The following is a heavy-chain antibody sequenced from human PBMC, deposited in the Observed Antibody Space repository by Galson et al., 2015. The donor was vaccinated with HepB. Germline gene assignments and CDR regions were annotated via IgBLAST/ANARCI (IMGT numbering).Heavy chain of an antibody. CDR3: AKEMISSDSSCYYFHY. CDR1: GFTFSSYA. J-gene: IGHJ4*02. CDR2: ISGSGGST. V-gene: IGHV3-23*01. Sequence: SLRLSCAASGFTFSSYAMSWVRQAPGKGLEWVSAISGSGGSTYYADSVKGRFTISRDNSKNTLYLQMNSLRAEDTAVYYCAKEMISSDSSCYYFHYWGQGTLVTVSS. D-gene: IGHD3-22*01.